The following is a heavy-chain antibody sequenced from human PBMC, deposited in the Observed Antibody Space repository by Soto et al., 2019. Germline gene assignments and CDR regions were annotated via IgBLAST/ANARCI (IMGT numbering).Heavy chain of an antibody. CDR1: GYTFTSYA. CDR3: ARSRNHRYYFDY. J-gene: IGHJ4*02. V-gene: IGHV1-3*01. CDR2: INAGNGNT. Sequence: ASVKVSCKASGYTFTSYAMHWVRQAPGQRLEWMGWINAGNGNTKYSQKFQGRVTITRDTSASTAYMELSSLRSEDTAVYYCARSRNHRYYFDYWGQGTLVTVSS.